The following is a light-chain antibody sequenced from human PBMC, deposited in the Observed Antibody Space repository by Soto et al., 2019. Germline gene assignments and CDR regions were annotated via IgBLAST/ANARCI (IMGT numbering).Light chain of an antibody. J-gene: IGLJ2*01. V-gene: IGLV1-44*01. CDR1: TSNLGGNT. CDR3: AAWDDSRNAVV. Sequence: QSVLTQPPSVSGTPGHKVSIPCSGSTSNLGGNTVNWYQQLPGTAPKLLIYTNNQRPSGVPDRFSGSKSGTSASLAISGLRSEDEADFYCAAWDDSRNAVVFGGGTKLTVL. CDR2: TNN.